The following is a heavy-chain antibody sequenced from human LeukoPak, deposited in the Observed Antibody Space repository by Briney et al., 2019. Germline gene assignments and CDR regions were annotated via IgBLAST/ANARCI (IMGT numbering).Heavy chain of an antibody. CDR3: ARGRYYYDSSGYTLTYYFDY. J-gene: IGHJ4*02. CDR2: IYHSGST. CDR1: GGSISSSNW. Sequence: PSETLSLTCAVSGGSISSSNWWSWVRQPLGKGLEWIGEIYHSGSTNYNPSLKSRVTISVDKSKNQFSLKLSSVTAADTAVYYCARGRYYYDSSGYTLTYYFDYWGQGTLVTVSS. V-gene: IGHV4-4*02. D-gene: IGHD3-22*01.